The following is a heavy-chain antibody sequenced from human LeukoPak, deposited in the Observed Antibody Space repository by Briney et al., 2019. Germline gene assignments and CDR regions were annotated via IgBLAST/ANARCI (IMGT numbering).Heavy chain of an antibody. CDR1: GFTFSSYG. CDR3: ARDQSIAAAGTDY. Sequence: GGSLRLSCVASGFTFSSYGMYWVRQAPGKGLERVAVVSYDGRYRYYADSVKGRFTISRDDAKNSLYLQMNSLRAEDTAVYYCARDQSIAAAGTDYWGQGTLVTVSS. V-gene: IGHV3-30*03. J-gene: IGHJ4*02. CDR2: VSYDGRYR. D-gene: IGHD6-13*01.